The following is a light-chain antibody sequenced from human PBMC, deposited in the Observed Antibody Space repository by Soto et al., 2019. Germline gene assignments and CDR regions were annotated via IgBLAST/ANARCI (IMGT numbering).Light chain of an antibody. J-gene: IGLJ2*01. CDR3: AAWDDSLRGRV. CDR1: NSNIGSNA. Sequence: QSVLTQPPSVSGTPGQRVTISCSGSNSNIGSNAVSWYQQLPGTAPKSLIYSNNQRPSGAPDRISGSKSGTSASLAISGLQSEDEAEYYCAAWDDSLRGRVFGGGTKRTVL. V-gene: IGLV1-44*01. CDR2: SNN.